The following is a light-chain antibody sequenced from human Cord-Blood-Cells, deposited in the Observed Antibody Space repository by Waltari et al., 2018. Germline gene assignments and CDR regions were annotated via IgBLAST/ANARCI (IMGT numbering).Light chain of an antibody. J-gene: IGKJ5*01. Sequence: DIQMTQSSSPLSASVGERVTITCRGSQSISSYLNWYQQKPGKAPKLLIYAASSLQSGVPSRFSGSGSGTDFTLTISSLQPEDFATYYCQQSYSTPGITFGQGTRLEIK. V-gene: IGKV1-39*01. CDR1: QSISSY. CDR3: QQSYSTPGIT. CDR2: AAS.